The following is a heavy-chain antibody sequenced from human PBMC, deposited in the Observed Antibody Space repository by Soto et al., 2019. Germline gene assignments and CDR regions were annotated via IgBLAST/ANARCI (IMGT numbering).Heavy chain of an antibody. CDR2: IYYSGST. V-gene: IGHV4-61*05. D-gene: IGHD2-2*01. CDR1: GGSISSSSYY. CDR3: ARGDIVVVPAAMPWFDP. Sequence: SETLSLTCTVSGGSISSSSYYWGWIRQPPGKGLEWIGYIYYSGSTNYNPSLKSRVTISVDTSKNQFSLKLSSVTAADTAVYYCARGDIVVVPAAMPWFDPWGQGTLVTVSS. J-gene: IGHJ5*02.